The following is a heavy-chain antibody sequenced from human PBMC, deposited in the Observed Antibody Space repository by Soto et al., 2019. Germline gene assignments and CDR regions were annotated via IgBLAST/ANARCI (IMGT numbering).Heavy chain of an antibody. CDR2: IITLFGTP. Sequence: GASVKVSCKASGGTFTSSAFNWVRQAPGQGLEWLGGIITLFGTPNYAQKFQGRVSISAAESTTYMEMTNLRSDDTATYYCARADRTLVTSYSLDVWGQGTTVTVSS. J-gene: IGHJ6*02. D-gene: IGHD2-21*02. CDR3: ARADRTLVTSYSLDV. CDR1: GGTFTSSA. V-gene: IGHV1-69*13.